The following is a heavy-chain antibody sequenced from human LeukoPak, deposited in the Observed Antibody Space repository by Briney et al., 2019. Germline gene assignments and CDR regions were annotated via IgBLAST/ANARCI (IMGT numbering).Heavy chain of an antibody. D-gene: IGHD3-22*01. Sequence: SVKVSCKASGCTFSSYAISWVRPAPGQGLEWMGRIIPILGIANYAQKFQGRVTITADKSTSTAYMELSSLRSEDTAVYYCARSEDYYDSSGYYDYWGQGTLVTVSS. CDR2: IIPILGIA. CDR1: GCTFSSYA. CDR3: ARSEDYYDSSGYYDY. V-gene: IGHV1-69*04. J-gene: IGHJ4*02.